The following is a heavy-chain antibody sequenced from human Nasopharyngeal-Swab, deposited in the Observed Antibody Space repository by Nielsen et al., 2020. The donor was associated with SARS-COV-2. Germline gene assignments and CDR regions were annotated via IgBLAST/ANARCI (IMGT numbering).Heavy chain of an antibody. CDR2: IYWDDDK. Sequence: SGPTLVKPTETLRLTCTFSGFSLSTSGVGVGWIRQPPGKALEWLALIYWDDDKRYSPSLKSRLTITKDTSKNQVVLTMTNMDPVDTATYYCARRRMGATVCYFDYWGQGTLVTVSS. CDR1: GFSLSTSGVG. J-gene: IGHJ4*02. CDR3: ARRRMGATVCYFDY. D-gene: IGHD1-26*01. V-gene: IGHV2-5*02.